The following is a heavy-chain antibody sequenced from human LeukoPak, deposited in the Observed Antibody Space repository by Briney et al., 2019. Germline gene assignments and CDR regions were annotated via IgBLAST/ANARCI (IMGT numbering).Heavy chain of an antibody. D-gene: IGHD6-13*01. CDR3: ARGQGGQQLVLEPGDRSDWFDP. J-gene: IGHJ5*02. CDR2: IYYSGCT. Sequence: SETLSLTCAVYGGPFSGYYWSWIRQPPGKGLEWIGSIYYSGCTYYNPSLKSRVTISVDTSKNQFSLKLSCVTAADTAVYYCARGQGGQQLVLEPGDRSDWFDPWGQGTLVTVSS. V-gene: IGHV4-34*01. CDR1: GGPFSGYY.